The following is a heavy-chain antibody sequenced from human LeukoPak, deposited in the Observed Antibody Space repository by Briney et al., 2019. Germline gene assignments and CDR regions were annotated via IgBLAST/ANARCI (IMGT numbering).Heavy chain of an antibody. CDR1: GFTFSSYW. J-gene: IGHJ4*02. V-gene: IGHV3-7*03. CDR2: IKQDGSEK. Sequence: GGSLRLSCAASGFTFSSYWMSWVRQAPGKGLEWVANIKQDGSEKYYVDSVKGRFTISRDNAKNSLYLQMNSLRADDTAVYYCAKDLLRWSFDYWGQGTLVTVSS. D-gene: IGHD4-23*01. CDR3: AKDLLRWSFDY.